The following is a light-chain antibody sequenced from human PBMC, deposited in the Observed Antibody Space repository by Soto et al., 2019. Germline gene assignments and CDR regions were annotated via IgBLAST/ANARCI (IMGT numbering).Light chain of an antibody. J-gene: IGKJ1*01. CDR1: QSVSSN. Sequence: EIVMTQSPATLSVSPGERATLSCRASQSVSSNLAWYQQKPGQAPRLLIYGASTRATGIPARFSGSGSGTEFTLTISSLQAEDVAVYYCQQYFNSPRTFGHGTKVDIK. V-gene: IGKV3-15*01. CDR3: QQYFNSPRT. CDR2: GAS.